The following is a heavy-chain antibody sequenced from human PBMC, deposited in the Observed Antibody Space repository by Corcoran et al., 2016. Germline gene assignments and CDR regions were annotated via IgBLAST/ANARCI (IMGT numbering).Heavy chain of an antibody. D-gene: IGHD2-15*01. V-gene: IGHV4-34*01. CDR2: INHSGST. Sequence: QVQLQQWGAGLLKPSETLSLTCAVYGGSFSGYYWSWIRQPPGKGLEWIGEINHSGSTNYNPSLKSRVTISVDTSKNQFSLKLSSVTAADTAMYYCARGIVVAPRRGMDVWGQGTTVTVSS. J-gene: IGHJ6*02. CDR1: GGSFSGYY. CDR3: ARGIVVAPRRGMDV.